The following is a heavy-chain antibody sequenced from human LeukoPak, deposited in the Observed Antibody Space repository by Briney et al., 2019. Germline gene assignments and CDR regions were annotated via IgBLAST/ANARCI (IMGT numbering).Heavy chain of an antibody. CDR2: IYYSGST. CDR1: GGSISSSSYY. D-gene: IGHD2-2*01. V-gene: IGHV4-39*01. CDR3: ATSDIVVVKPHAFDI. Sequence: PSETLSLTCTVSGGSISSSSYYWGWIRQPPGKGLEWIGSIYYSGSTYYNPSLKSRVTISVDTSKNQFSLKLSSVTAADTAVYYCATSDIVVVKPHAFDIWGQGTMVTVSS. J-gene: IGHJ3*02.